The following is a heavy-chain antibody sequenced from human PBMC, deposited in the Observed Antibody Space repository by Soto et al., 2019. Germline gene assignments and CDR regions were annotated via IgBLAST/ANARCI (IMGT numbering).Heavy chain of an antibody. CDR3: ARVSPCICGGGNCYRLARYFDP. J-gene: IGHJ5*02. CDR2: IIPLFGTP. D-gene: IGHD2-21*01. V-gene: IGHV1-69*01. Sequence: QVQLVQSGAEVKKPGSSLKVSCKTSGVTFSTSGITWVRQGPGQGLEWMGGIIPLFGTPKYARKFQGRVSITADDSATTTSLELSGLSSGDTAIYYCARVSPCICGGGNCYRLARYFDPWGQRSQVVVSS. CDR1: GVTFSTSG.